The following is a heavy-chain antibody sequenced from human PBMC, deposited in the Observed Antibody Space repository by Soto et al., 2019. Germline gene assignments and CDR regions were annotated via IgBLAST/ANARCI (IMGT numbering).Heavy chain of an antibody. J-gene: IGHJ5*02. CDR2: INPNSGGT. Sequence: ASVKVSCKASGYTFTGYYMHWVRQAPGQGLEWMGWINPNSGGTNYAQKFQGRVTMTRDTSISTAYMELSRLRSDDTAVYYCARDQRVPAAILGLWFDPWGQGTLVTV. CDR3: ARDQRVPAAILGLWFDP. D-gene: IGHD2-2*02. CDR1: GYTFTGYY. V-gene: IGHV1-2*02.